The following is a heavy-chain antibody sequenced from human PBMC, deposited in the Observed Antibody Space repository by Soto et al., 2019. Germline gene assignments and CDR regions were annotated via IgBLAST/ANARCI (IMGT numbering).Heavy chain of an antibody. CDR2: IYYSGST. D-gene: IGHD3-3*01. CDR1: GGSISSGGYY. J-gene: IGHJ5*02. CDR3: ARDRGPSGWGSWFDP. Sequence: LSLTCTVSGGSISSGGYYWSWIRQHPGKGLEWIGYIYYSGSTYYNPSLKSRVTISVDTSKNQFSLKLSSVTAADTAAYYCARDRGPSGWGSWFDPWGQGTLVTVSS. V-gene: IGHV4-31*03.